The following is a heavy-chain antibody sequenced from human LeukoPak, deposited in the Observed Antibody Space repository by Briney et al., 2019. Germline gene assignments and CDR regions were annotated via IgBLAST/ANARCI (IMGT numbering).Heavy chain of an antibody. Sequence: GESLEISCKASGYSFTRYWIGWVRQMPGKGLEWMGIIYPGDSDTRYSPSFQGQVTISADKSISTAYLQWSSLKASDTAMYYCARRSGIAAAGSFDYWGQGTLVIDCS. V-gene: IGHV5-51*01. CDR2: IYPGDSDT. CDR3: ARRSGIAAAGSFDY. J-gene: IGHJ4*02. CDR1: GYSFTRYW. D-gene: IGHD6-13*01.